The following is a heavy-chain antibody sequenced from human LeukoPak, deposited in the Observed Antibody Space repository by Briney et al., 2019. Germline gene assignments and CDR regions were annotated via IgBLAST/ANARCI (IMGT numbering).Heavy chain of an antibody. D-gene: IGHD3-3*01. J-gene: IGHJ2*01. CDR1: GYTFTSYG. CDR2: ISAYNGNT. CDR3: ARIYDFWSGCPYWYFDL. Sequence: ASVKVSCKASGYTFTSYGISWVRQAPGQGLEWMGWISAYNGNTNYAQKLQGRVTMTTDTSTSTAYMELRSLRSDDTAVYYCARIYDFWSGCPYWYFDLWGRGTLVTVSS. V-gene: IGHV1-18*01.